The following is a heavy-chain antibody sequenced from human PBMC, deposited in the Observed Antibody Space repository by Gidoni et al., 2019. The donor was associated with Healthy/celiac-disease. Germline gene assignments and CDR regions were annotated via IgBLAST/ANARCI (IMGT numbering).Heavy chain of an antibody. CDR3: ARGRVLLSQWLEGASWFDP. CDR2: IYTSGST. V-gene: IGHV4-61*02. D-gene: IGHD6-19*01. Sequence: QVQLQESGPGLVKPSQTLSLTCTVSGGSISSGSYYWSWIRQPAGKGLEWIGRIYTSGSTNYNPSLKSRVTISVDTSKNQFSLKLSSVTAADTAVYYCARGRVLLSQWLEGASWFDPWGQGTLVTVSS. CDR1: GGSISSGSYY. J-gene: IGHJ5*02.